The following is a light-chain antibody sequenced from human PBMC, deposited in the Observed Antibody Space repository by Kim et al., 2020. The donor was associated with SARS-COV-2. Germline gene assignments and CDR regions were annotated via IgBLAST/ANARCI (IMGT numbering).Light chain of an antibody. V-gene: IGKV1-27*01. Sequence: ASVGDGVTITCRASQDIANYLAWYQQKPGKVPKLLVYAASALKSGVPSRFSGNRSGTDFTLTISNLQPEDVATYYCQKYDSAPCTFGQWTQVDIK. CDR1: QDIANY. J-gene: IGKJ1*01. CDR3: QKYDSAPCT. CDR2: AAS.